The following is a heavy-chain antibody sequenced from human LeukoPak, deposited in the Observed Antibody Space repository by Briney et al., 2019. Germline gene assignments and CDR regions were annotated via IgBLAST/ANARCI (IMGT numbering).Heavy chain of an antibody. D-gene: IGHD1-26*01. Sequence: GGSLRLSCAASGFIISSYGMQWVRQAPGKGLEWVAVVWYDGSNKYYADSVKGRFTISRDNSKNTLYLQMNSLRAEDTAVYYCARDQGGSYSYTDYWGQGTLVTVSS. CDR1: GFIISSYG. J-gene: IGHJ4*02. CDR3: ARDQGGSYSYTDY. CDR2: VWYDGSNK. V-gene: IGHV3-33*01.